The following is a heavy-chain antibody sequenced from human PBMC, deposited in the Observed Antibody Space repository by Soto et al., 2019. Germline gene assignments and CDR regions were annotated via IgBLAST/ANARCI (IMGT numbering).Heavy chain of an antibody. Sequence: GASVKVSCKASGYTFTSYGISWVRQAPGQGLEWMGWISAYNGNTNYAQKLQGRVTMTTDTSTSTAYMELRSLRSDDTAVYYCARDMVRIAVAGTSERRNWFDPWGQGTLVTVSS. D-gene: IGHD6-19*01. CDR3: ARDMVRIAVAGTSERRNWFDP. CDR1: GYTFTSYG. V-gene: IGHV1-18*01. CDR2: ISAYNGNT. J-gene: IGHJ5*02.